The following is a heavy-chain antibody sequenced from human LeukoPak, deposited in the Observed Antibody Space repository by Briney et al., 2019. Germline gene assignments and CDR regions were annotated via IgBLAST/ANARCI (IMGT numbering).Heavy chain of an antibody. CDR1: GYTFTGHY. CDR3: ARVVYYYDSSGYEY. D-gene: IGHD3-22*01. Sequence: ASVKVSCKASGYTFTGHYMHWVRQAPGQGLEWMGRINPNSGGTNYAQKFQGRVTMTRDTSISTAYMELSRPRSDDTAVYYCARVVYYYDSSGYEYWGQGTLVTVSS. J-gene: IGHJ4*02. V-gene: IGHV1-2*06. CDR2: INPNSGGT.